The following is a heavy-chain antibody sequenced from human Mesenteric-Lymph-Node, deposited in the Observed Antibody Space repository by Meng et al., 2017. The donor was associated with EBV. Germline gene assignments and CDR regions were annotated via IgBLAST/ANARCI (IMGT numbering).Heavy chain of an antibody. J-gene: IGHJ4*02. V-gene: IGHV7-4-1*02. Sequence: VHVVPSGSELKKPGAAVKVSCKASGYTFTNYALTWVRQATGQGLEWLGWINTNTGNPTYAPGFAGRYVFSLDTSVSTAYLQISSLKADDSAVYYCARDSEGNDLSFDYWGQGTLVTVFS. D-gene: IGHD2-21*02. CDR1: GYTFTNYA. CDR3: ARDSEGNDLSFDY. CDR2: INTNTGNP.